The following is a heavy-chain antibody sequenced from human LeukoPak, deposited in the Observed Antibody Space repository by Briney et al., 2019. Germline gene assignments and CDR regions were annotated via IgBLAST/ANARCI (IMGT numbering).Heavy chain of an antibody. CDR2: INAGNGNT. CDR1: GHSCTSYA. Sequence: GASGRVSCKASGHSCTSYAMHRVRQAAGQRLEWMGWINAGNGNTKYSQKFQGRVTITRDTSASTAYMELSSLRSEDTAVYYCAREHYYDSSGSKGFDPWGQGTLVTVSS. J-gene: IGHJ5*02. D-gene: IGHD3-22*01. V-gene: IGHV1-3*01. CDR3: AREHYYDSSGSKGFDP.